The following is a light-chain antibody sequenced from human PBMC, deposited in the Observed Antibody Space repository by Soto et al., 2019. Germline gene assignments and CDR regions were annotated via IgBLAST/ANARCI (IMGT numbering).Light chain of an antibody. CDR3: QQYNSFSKT. V-gene: IGKV1-5*01. Sequence: LFAHVGDRVHLSCLASQSIGYWLAWYQQKPGKAPNLLIYAASTLETGVPSRFSGSGYGTEFTLTIASLQPDDSASYYCQQYNSFSKTFVRGTKVDIK. CDR1: QSIGYW. CDR2: AAS. J-gene: IGKJ1*01.